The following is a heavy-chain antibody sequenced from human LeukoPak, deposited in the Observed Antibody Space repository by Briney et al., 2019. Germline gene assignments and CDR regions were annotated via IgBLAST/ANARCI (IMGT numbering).Heavy chain of an antibody. CDR3: ARNVRGYSGYDT. J-gene: IGHJ5*02. CDR1: GLTVSSNY. Sequence: GGSLRLSCAASGLTVSSNYMSWVRQAPGKGLERVSVIYSGGSTYYADSVKGRFTISRDNSKNTLYLQMNSLRAEDTAVYYCARNVRGYSGYDTWGQGTLVTVSS. D-gene: IGHD5-12*01. CDR2: IYSGGST. V-gene: IGHV3-53*01.